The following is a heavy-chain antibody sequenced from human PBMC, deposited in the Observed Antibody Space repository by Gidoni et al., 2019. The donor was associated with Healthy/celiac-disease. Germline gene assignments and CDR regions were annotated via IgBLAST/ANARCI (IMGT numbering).Heavy chain of an antibody. Sequence: EVQLLESGGGLVQPGGSLRLSCAASGFTFSSYAMSWVRQAPGKGLEWVSASSGSGGSTYYADSVKGRFTISRDNSKNTLYLQMNSLRAEDTAVYYCPRPKAGAFDIWGQGTMVTVSS. CDR3: PRPKAGAFDI. J-gene: IGHJ3*02. CDR1: GFTFSSYA. V-gene: IGHV3-23*01. CDR2: SSGSGGST.